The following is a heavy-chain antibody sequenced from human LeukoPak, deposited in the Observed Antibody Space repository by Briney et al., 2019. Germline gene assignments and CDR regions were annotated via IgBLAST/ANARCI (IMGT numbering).Heavy chain of an antibody. CDR2: MSHSGTT. J-gene: IGHJ4*02. CDR3: ASNYYTNSFDN. CDR1: GGSISTTTYY. Sequence: SETLSLTCTVSGGSISTTTYYWGWIRQPPGKGLEWVGSMSHSGTTYYNPSLKSRITISVDTSKNQFSLKLSSVTAADTAVYYCASNYYTNSFDNWGQGALVTVSS. V-gene: IGHV4-39*01. D-gene: IGHD3-10*01.